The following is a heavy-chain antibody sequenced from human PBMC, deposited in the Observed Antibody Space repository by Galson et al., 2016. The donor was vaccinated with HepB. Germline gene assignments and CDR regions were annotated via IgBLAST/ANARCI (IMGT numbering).Heavy chain of an antibody. D-gene: IGHD5-18*01. V-gene: IGHV3-53*04. CDR2: IYSGGSR. Sequence: SLRLSCAASGFTSWVRQAPGKGLEWVSVIYSGGSRYYADFVKGRFTISRHNSNNTLYLQMNSLRPEDTAVYFCAIPRGYRYSMDVWGQGTTVTVSS. J-gene: IGHJ6*02. CDR3: AIPRGYRYSMDV. CDR1: GFTS.